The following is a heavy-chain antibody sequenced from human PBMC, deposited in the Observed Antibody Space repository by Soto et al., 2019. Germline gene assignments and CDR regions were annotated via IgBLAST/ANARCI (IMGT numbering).Heavy chain of an antibody. CDR3: ECDGRY. CDR1: GVTVSSNY. V-gene: IGHV3-53*01. Sequence: EVHLVESGGGLIQPGGSLRLSCAASGVTVSSNYMSWVRQTPGKGLEWVSVIYSGGTTYYADSVKGRFTTSRDNSKNTLDLQMYSLRAEDTAVYYCECDGRYWGQGTLVTVSS. J-gene: IGHJ4*02. CDR2: IYSGGTT.